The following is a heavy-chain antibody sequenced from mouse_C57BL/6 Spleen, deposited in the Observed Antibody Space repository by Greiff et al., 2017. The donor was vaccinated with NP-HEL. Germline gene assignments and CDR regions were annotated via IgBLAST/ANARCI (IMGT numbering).Heavy chain of an antibody. V-gene: IGHV5-9-1*02. Sequence: EVQLVESGEGLVKPGGSLKLSCAASGFTFSSYAMSWVRQTPEKRLEWVAYISSGGDYIYYADTVKGRFTISRANARNTLYLQMSSRKSEDTAMYYCTRVRDDDYDDSFAYWGQGTLVTVSA. CDR3: TRVRDDDYDDSFAY. D-gene: IGHD2-4*01. J-gene: IGHJ3*01. CDR1: GFTFSSYA. CDR2: ISSGGDYI.